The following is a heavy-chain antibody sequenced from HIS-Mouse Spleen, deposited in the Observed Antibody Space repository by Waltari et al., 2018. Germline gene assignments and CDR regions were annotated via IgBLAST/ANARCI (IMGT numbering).Heavy chain of an antibody. CDR3: ARIGGGAFDI. J-gene: IGHJ3*02. V-gene: IGHV1-2*02. Sequence: QVQLVQSGAEVKKPGASVKVSCKASGYTFTGYYMPWVRQAPGQGLEWMGWLNPNRGGTNYAQKYQGRVTMPRETSISTAYMELSRLRSDDTAVYYCARIGGGAFDIWGQGTMVTVSS. CDR2: LNPNRGGT. CDR1: GYTFTGYY.